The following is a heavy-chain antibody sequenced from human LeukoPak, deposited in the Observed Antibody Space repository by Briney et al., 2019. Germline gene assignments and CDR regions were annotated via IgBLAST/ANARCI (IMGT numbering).Heavy chain of an antibody. J-gene: IGHJ4*02. CDR3: ARDRERGYDFDY. CDR2: IYTSGST. Sequence: SETLSLTCTVSGGSISSYYWSWIPQPAGKGLEWIGRIYTSGSTNYNPSLQSRVTMSVDTYKNQFSLELSSVTAADTAVYYCARDRERGYDFDYWGQGTLVTVSS. D-gene: IGHD5-12*01. V-gene: IGHV4-4*07. CDR1: GGSISSYY.